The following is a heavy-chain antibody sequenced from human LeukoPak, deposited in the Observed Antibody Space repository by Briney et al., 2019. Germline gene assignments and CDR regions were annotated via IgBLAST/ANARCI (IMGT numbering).Heavy chain of an antibody. CDR2: ISSSTSYI. Sequence: GGSLRLSCAASGFIFSTYSMNWVRQAPGKGLEWVSSISSSTSYIYYADSVKGRFTISRGNTKNSLYLQMNSLRAEDTAVYYCARIGYSSSSLDYWGLGTLVTVSS. V-gene: IGHV3-21*01. CDR1: GFIFSTYS. J-gene: IGHJ4*02. CDR3: ARIGYSSSSLDY. D-gene: IGHD6-6*01.